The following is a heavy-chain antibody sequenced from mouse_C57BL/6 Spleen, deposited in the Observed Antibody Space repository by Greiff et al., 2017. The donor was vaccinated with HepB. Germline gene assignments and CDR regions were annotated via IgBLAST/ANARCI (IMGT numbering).Heavy chain of an antibody. CDR2: IRSKSNNYAT. CDR1: GFSFNTYA. CDR3: VRHGADYDERGDYAMDY. Sequence: EVKLVESGGGLVQPKGSLKLSCAASGFSFNTYAMNWVRQAPGKGLEWVARIRSKSNNYATYYADSVKDRFTISRDDSESMLYLQMNNLKTEDTAMYYCVRHGADYDERGDYAMDYWGQGTSVTVSS. J-gene: IGHJ4*01. D-gene: IGHD2-4*01. V-gene: IGHV10-1*01.